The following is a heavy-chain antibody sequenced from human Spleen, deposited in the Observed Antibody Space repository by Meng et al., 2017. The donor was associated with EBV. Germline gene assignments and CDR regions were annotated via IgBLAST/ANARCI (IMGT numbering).Heavy chain of an antibody. D-gene: IGHD2/OR15-2a*01. CDR2: IYWDGDK. J-gene: IGHJ4*02. CDR3: ASNIDFKMAVSFDY. Sequence: QITLKESGPTLVKPXETLTLTCXFSGFSLTSSGVGVGWIRQPPGEALEWLALIYWDGDKRYSPSLKNRLTITKDTSKDQVVLTMTNMDPVDTATYFCASNIDFKMAVSFDYWGQGTLVTVSS. CDR1: GFSLTSSGVG. V-gene: IGHV2-5*02.